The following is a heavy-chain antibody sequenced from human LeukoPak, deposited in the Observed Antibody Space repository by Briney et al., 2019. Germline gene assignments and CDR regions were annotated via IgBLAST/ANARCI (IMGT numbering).Heavy chain of an antibody. V-gene: IGHV3-30*02. CDR1: GFTFNNYG. CDR2: IRYNGNNQ. D-gene: IGHD2-21*01. CDR3: AKAPVTTCRGAYCYPFDY. J-gene: IGHJ4*02. Sequence: PGGSLGLSCAASGFTFNNYGMHWVRQAPGKGLEWVAFIRYNGNNQYYADSVKGRFTISRDNSKNTLFLQMNRLRPEDAAVYYCAKAPVTTCRGAYCYPFDYWGQGTLVTVSS.